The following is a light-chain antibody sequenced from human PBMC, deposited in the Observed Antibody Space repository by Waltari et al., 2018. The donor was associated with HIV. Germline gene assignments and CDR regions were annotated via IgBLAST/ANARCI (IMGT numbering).Light chain of an antibody. CDR3: QVVGTSPLYT. CDR2: GAS. J-gene: IGKJ2*01. CDR1: QRVSSTF. V-gene: IGKV3-20*01. Sequence: ELLLPQSPGTLSLSPGERATLSCSATQRVSSTFLAWYQQKPAQAPRLLIYGASNRATGIPDRFSGSGSGTDFTLTISRLEPEDFAVYYCQVVGTSPLYTFGQGTKLEIK.